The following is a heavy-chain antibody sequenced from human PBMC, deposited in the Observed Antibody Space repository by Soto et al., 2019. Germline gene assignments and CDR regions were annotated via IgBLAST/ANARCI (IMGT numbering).Heavy chain of an antibody. V-gene: IGHV3-30-3*01. Sequence: GGSLRLSCAASGFTFSSYAMHWVRQAPGKGLEWVAVISYDGSNKYYADSVKGRFTISRDNSKNTLYLQMNSLRAEDTAVYYCARAARVFGESNFDYWGQGTLVTVSS. D-gene: IGHD3-10*02. J-gene: IGHJ4*02. CDR1: GFTFSSYA. CDR3: ARAARVFGESNFDY. CDR2: ISYDGSNK.